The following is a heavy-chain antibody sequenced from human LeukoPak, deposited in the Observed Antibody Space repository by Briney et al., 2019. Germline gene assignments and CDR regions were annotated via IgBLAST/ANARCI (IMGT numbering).Heavy chain of an antibody. J-gene: IGHJ4*02. V-gene: IGHV4-59*11. CDR1: GGSISSHY. Sequence: SETLSLTCSVSGGSISSHYWSWIRQPPGKGLEWIGYIYYSGSTNYNPSLKSRVTISVDTSKNQFSLKLSSVTAADTAVYYCARVATVIDYWGQGTLVTVSS. CDR3: ARVATVIDY. D-gene: IGHD4-17*01. CDR2: IYYSGST.